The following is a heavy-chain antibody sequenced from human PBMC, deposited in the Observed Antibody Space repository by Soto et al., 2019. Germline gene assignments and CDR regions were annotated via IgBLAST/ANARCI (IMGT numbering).Heavy chain of an antibody. D-gene: IGHD6-6*01. CDR3: AKAIAARGEPQGAFDI. J-gene: IGHJ3*02. V-gene: IGHV3-23*01. Sequence: GGSLRLSCAASGFTFSSYAMSWVRQAPGKGLEWVSAISGSGGSTYYADSVKGRFTISRDNSKNTLYLQMNSLRAEDTAVYYCAKAIAARGEPQGAFDIWGQGTMVTVSS. CDR1: GFTFSSYA. CDR2: ISGSGGST.